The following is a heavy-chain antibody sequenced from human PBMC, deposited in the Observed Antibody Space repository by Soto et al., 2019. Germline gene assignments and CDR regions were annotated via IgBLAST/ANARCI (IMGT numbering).Heavy chain of an antibody. CDR2: ISGSGGST. Sequence: AGGSLRLSCAASGFTFSSYAMSWVRQAPGKGLEWVSAISGSGGSTHYADSVKGRFTISRDNSKNTLYLQMNSLRAEDTAVYYCAREDIVVVPAVHYYYGMDVWGQGTTVTVSS. CDR1: GFTFSSYA. D-gene: IGHD2-2*01. CDR3: AREDIVVVPAVHYYYGMDV. J-gene: IGHJ6*02. V-gene: IGHV3-23*01.